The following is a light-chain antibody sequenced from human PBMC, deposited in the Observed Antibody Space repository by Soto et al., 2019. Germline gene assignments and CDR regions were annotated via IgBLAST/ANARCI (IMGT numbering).Light chain of an antibody. CDR1: QSVSSSY. CDR3: QQYGSSPPIT. Sequence: EIVFTHSPGKMSLSPGERATLSCRAIQSVSSSYLAWYQQKPGQAPRLLIYSASSRATGIPDRFSGSGSGTDFTLTISRLEPEDFAVYYCQQYGSSPPITFGQGGRPEIK. V-gene: IGKV3-20*01. CDR2: SAS. J-gene: IGKJ5*01.